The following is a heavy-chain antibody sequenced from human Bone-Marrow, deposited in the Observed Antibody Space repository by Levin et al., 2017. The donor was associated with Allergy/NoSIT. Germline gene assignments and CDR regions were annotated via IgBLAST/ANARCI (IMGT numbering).Heavy chain of an antibody. J-gene: IGHJ4*02. CDR1: GFIFSNAW. CDR3: TTDWEGNIFRDY. V-gene: IGHV3-15*01. D-gene: IGHD1-26*01. CDR2: IRSKTFGETI. Sequence: LGESLKISCAASGFIFSNAWMIWVRQAPGKGLEWVGRIRSKTFGETIHYGAPVEGRFTISRDDSKDTVYLQMNGLKTEDTAVYYCTTDWEGNIFRDYWGQGTLVTVSS.